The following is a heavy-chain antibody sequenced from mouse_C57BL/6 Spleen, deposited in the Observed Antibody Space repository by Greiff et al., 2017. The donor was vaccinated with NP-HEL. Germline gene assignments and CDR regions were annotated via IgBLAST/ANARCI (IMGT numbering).Heavy chain of an antibody. D-gene: IGHD1-1*02. CDR1: GYAFSSSW. J-gene: IGHJ4*01. Sequence: VQLQQSGPELVKPGASVKISCKASGYAFSSSWMNWVKQRPGKGLEWIGRIYPGDGDINYNGKFKGKATLTADKSSSTAYMQLSSLTSEDSAVYFCARGGSYPNYAMDYWGQGTSVTVSS. V-gene: IGHV1-82*01. CDR3: ARGGSYPNYAMDY. CDR2: IYPGDGDI.